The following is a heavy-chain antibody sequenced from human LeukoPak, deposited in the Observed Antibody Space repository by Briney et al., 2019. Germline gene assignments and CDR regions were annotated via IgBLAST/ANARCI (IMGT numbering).Heavy chain of an antibody. Sequence: ASVKVSCKASGYTFNDYYMHWVRQAPGQGLEWMGWINPNSGGTNYAQKFQGRVTMTRDTSISTAYMELSRLRSDDTAVYYCARVPTRRGWFDPWGQGTLVTVSS. D-gene: IGHD1-26*01. CDR3: ARVPTRRGWFDP. CDR1: GYTFNDYY. CDR2: INPNSGGT. V-gene: IGHV1-2*02. J-gene: IGHJ5*02.